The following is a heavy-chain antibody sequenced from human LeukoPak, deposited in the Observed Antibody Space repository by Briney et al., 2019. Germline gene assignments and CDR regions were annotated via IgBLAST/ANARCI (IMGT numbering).Heavy chain of an antibody. CDR3: ARDPISSGYYQPVDS. Sequence: GASVQVSCKASGYTFTSYGISWVRQAAGQGREWMGWISAYNGNTNYAQKLQGRRTMTTHRSTSTAYMELRSLRSDDTAVYYCARDPISSGYYQPVDSWGQGTLVTVSS. J-gene: IGHJ4*02. CDR1: GYTFTSYG. CDR2: ISAYNGNT. V-gene: IGHV1-18*01. D-gene: IGHD3-22*01.